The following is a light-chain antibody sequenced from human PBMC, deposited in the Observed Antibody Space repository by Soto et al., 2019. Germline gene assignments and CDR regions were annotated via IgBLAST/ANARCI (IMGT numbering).Light chain of an antibody. J-gene: IGLJ1*01. V-gene: IGLV2-8*01. CDR3: SSFAGSNNFPYV. CDR2: EIN. Sequence: QSALTQPPSASGSPGQSVTISCTGTSSDGGAYDYVSWYQQHPGKAPKLMIYEINKWPSAVPDRFSGSKSGNTASLTVSGLQAEDEADYYCSSFAGSNNFPYVFGTGTKLTVL. CDR1: SSDGGAYDY.